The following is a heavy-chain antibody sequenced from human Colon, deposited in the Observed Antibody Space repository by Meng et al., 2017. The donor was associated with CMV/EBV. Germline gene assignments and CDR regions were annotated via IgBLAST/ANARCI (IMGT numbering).Heavy chain of an antibody. J-gene: IGHJ6*02. CDR2: IHSRGNAA. D-gene: IGHD4-11*01. CDR1: GFTFSSYA. Sequence: GGSLRLSCAASGFTFSSYAMSWVRQAPGKGLEWVSFIHSRGNAAYYADSVKGRFTISRDNAKNSLYLQMNSLRAEDTAVYYCARAEGYSNYGYYYGMDVWGQGTTVTVSS. V-gene: IGHV3-21*05. CDR3: ARAEGYSNYGYYYGMDV.